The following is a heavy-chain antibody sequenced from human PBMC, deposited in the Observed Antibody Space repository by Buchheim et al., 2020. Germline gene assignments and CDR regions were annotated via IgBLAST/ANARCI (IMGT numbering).Heavy chain of an antibody. J-gene: IGHJ4*02. CDR2: ISGSGGST. V-gene: IGHV3-23*01. CDR3: AKDIRLYDSSGYSDY. CDR1: GFTFSSYA. Sequence: EVQLLESGGGLVQPGGSLRLSCAASGFTFSSYAMSWVRQAPGKGLEWVSAISGSGGSTYYADSVKGRFTNPRDNYKNKQYLQMNSLRAEDTAVYYCAKDIRLYDSSGYSDYWGQGTL. D-gene: IGHD3-22*01.